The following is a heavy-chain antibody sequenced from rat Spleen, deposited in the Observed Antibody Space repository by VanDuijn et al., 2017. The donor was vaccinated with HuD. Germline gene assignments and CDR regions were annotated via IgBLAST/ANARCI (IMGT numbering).Heavy chain of an antibody. V-gene: IGHV5S23*01. CDR1: GFTFSDYA. Sequence: EVQLVESGGGLVQPGNSLKLSCAASGFTFSDYAMAWVRQSPKKGLEWVASITNIAGRTHYPDSVKGRFTISRDNAKSTLYLQMNSLRSEDTATYYCTREGNSGYDYWGQGVMVTVSS. CDR3: TREGNSGYDY. CDR2: ITNIAGRT. D-gene: IGHD4-3*01. J-gene: IGHJ2*01.